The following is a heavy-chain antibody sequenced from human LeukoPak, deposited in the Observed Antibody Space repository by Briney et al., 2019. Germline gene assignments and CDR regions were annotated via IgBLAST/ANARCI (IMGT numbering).Heavy chain of an antibody. CDR1: GYTFTSYY. V-gene: IGHV1-46*01. CDR3: ARWSELDHGDYEALGPRRPVDYYYGMDV. Sequence: ASVKVSCKASGYTFTSYYMHWVRQAPGQGLEWMGIINPSGGSTSYAQKFQGRVTMTRDTSTSTVYMELSSLRSEDTAVYYCARWSELDHGDYEALGPRRPVDYYYGMDVWGQGTTVTVSS. J-gene: IGHJ6*02. D-gene: IGHD4-17*01. CDR2: INPSGGST.